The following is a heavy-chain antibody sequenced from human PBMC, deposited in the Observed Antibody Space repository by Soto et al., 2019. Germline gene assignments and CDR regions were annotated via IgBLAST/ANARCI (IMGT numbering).Heavy chain of an antibody. CDR3: AKGSGSSAYCQSDY. Sequence: EVQVLESGGGLVQPGGSLRLSCAASGFTFSTYSMSWVRQAPGKGLEWVSGINTSGGSTYYAGSVKGRFTISRDNSKNTLYLQMNSLRAEDTALYYCAKGSGSSAYCQSDYWGQGTLVTVSS. V-gene: IGHV3-23*01. CDR1: GFTFSTYS. J-gene: IGHJ4*02. CDR2: INTSGGST. D-gene: IGHD3-22*01.